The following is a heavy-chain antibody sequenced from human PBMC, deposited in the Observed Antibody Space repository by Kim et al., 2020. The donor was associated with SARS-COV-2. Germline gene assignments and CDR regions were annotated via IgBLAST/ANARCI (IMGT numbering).Heavy chain of an antibody. CDR1: GGSISSYY. Sequence: SETLSLTCTVSGGSISSYYWSWIRQPPGKGLEWIGYIYYSGSTNYNPSLKSRVTISVDTSKNQSSLKLSSVTAADTAVYYCARATTVTAPPMYWGQGTLVTVSS. V-gene: IGHV4-59*01. J-gene: IGHJ4*02. CDR2: IYYSGST. CDR3: ARATTVTAPPMY. D-gene: IGHD4-17*01.